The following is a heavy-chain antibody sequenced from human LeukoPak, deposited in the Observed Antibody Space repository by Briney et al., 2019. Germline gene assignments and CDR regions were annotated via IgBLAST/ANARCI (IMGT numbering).Heavy chain of an antibody. J-gene: IGHJ4*02. CDR3: ARDPRIAAAGTTGTDY. Sequence: GGSLRLSGAASGFTFSSYSMNWVRQAPGKGLEWVAVISYDGSNKYYADSVKGRFTISRDNSKNTLYLQMNSLRAEDTVVYYCARDPRIAAAGTTGTDYWGQGTLVTVSS. CDR1: GFTFSSYS. CDR2: ISYDGSNK. V-gene: IGHV3-30*03. D-gene: IGHD6-13*01.